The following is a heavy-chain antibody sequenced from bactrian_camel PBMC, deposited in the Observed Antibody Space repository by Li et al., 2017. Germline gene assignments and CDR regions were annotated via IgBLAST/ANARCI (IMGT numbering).Heavy chain of an antibody. CDR2: IDSDGST. Sequence: VQLVESGGGSVQAGGSLRLSCTGSEDLSTWYCMGWYRLDGNERVGVAAIDSDGSTSYADSVKGRFTISQDNAKNTLYLRMNDLKPEDTGKYYCSHEWLSNIPPAWRPRGQGTQVTVS. J-gene: IGHJ4*01. V-gene: IGHV3S53*01. CDR1: EDLSTWYC. D-gene: IGHD1*01.